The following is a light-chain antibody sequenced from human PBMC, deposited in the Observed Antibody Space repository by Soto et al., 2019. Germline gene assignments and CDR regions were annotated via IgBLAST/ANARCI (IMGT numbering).Light chain of an antibody. CDR1: SGSDSSSFY. Sequence: QTVVTQEPSFSVSPGGTVTLTCGLSSGSDSSSFYPSWYQQIPGQSPRTLIYNTNTRSSGVPDRFSGSILGNKAALTITGAQADDESDYYCVLYMDSGSWVFGGGTKLTVL. V-gene: IGLV8-61*01. J-gene: IGLJ3*02. CDR3: VLYMDSGSWV. CDR2: NTN.